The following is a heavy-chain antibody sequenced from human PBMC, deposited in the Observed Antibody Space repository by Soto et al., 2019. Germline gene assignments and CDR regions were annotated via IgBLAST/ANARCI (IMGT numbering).Heavy chain of an antibody. CDR3: ARDSRAYYSDSSGYRPVXY. D-gene: IGHD3-22*01. J-gene: IGHJ4*02. Sequence: TLSLTCTVSGGSISSVGYYWSWIRQHPGKGLEGIGYIYYSGSTYYNPSLKSRVTMSVDTSKNQFSLKLSSVTAADTAAYYCARDSRAYYSDSSGYRPVXYWGQGRMVTV. CDR1: GGSISSVGYY. CDR2: IYYSGST. V-gene: IGHV4-31*03.